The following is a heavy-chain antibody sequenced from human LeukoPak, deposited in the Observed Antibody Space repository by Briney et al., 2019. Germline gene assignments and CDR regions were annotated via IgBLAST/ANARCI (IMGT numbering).Heavy chain of an antibody. CDR2: INPNSGGT. D-gene: IGHD6-19*01. V-gene: IGHV1-2*02. CDR3: ARDQKQWPYTYYFDY. J-gene: IGHJ4*02. Sequence: ASVKVSCKASGYTFTGYYMHWVRQAPGQGLEWMGWINPNSGGTNYAQKFQGRVTMTRDTSISTAYMELSRLRSDDTAVYYCARDQKQWPYTYYFDYWGQGTLVTVSS. CDR1: GYTFTGYY.